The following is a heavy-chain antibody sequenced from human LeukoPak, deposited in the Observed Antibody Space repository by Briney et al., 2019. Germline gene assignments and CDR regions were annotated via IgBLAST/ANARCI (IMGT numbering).Heavy chain of an antibody. CDR2: TNCDGST. CDR3: ARHWPVADTDENLNHYFSYYMDV. D-gene: IGHD6-19*01. Sequence: SETLSLTCSVSGDTITSSICYWVWIRHPPGKGREWSGYTNCDGSTYYNPSLKSRVIISADMSQDHFSLNMSSVTAAHTPMYYCARHWPVADTDENLNHYFSYYMDVWGQGTPVTVSS. V-gene: IGHV4-39*01. J-gene: IGHJ6*03. CDR1: GDTITSSICY.